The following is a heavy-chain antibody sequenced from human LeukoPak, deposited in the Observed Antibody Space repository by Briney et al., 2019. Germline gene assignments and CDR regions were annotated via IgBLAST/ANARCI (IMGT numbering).Heavy chain of an antibody. Sequence: GASVKVSCKASGYTFTSYDINWVRQAPGQGLEWMGWMNPNSGNTGYAQKFQGRVTMTRNTSISTAYMELSSLRSEDTAVYYCARGSAVMAYEFDYWGQGTLVTVSS. D-gene: IGHD2-21*01. CDR3: ARGSAVMAYEFDY. J-gene: IGHJ4*02. V-gene: IGHV1-8*01. CDR1: GYTFTSYD. CDR2: MNPNSGNT.